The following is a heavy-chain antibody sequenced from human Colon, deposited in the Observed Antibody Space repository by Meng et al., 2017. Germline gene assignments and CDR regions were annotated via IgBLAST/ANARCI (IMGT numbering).Heavy chain of an antibody. J-gene: IGHJ4*02. D-gene: IGHD4-23*01. V-gene: IGHV7-4-1*02. CDR2: INMYTAEP. CDR1: GYSFRPYA. Sequence: QVQLVQSGSELKKPGASVKISCKASGYSFRPYAINLVRHIPGQGLQWMGWINMYTAEPSYVEGFTGRFVFSLDISVSTAYLEISNLKAEDTALYFCARHNGNSDFDYWGQGTLVTVSS. CDR3: ARHNGNSDFDY.